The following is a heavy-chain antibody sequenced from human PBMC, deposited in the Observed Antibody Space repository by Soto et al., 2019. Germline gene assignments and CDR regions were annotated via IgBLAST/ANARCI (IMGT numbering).Heavy chain of an antibody. D-gene: IGHD2-15*01. J-gene: IGHJ6*02. V-gene: IGHV3-48*04. CDR2: ISSSSSTI. Sequence: PGGSLRLSCAASGFTFGSYSMNWVRQAPGKGLEWVSYISSSSSTIYYADSVKGRFTISRDNAKNSLYLQMNSLRAEDTAVYYCARELIVVPYYYYGMDVWGQGTTVTVSS. CDR3: ARELIVVPYYYYGMDV. CDR1: GFTFGSYS.